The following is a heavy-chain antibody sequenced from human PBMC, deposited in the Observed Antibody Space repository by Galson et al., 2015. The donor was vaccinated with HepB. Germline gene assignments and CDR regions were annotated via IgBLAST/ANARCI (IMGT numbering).Heavy chain of an antibody. CDR1: GYTFTANG. V-gene: IGHV1-18*04. J-gene: IGHJ4*02. Sequence: CKASGYTFTANGISWVRQAPGQGLEWMGWISANSGNTKYAQNLQGRVTLTRDTSTSTAYLELRSLRSDDTAAYYCARDRDYRFDYWGQGTLVTVSS. CDR3: ARDRDYRFDY. D-gene: IGHD4/OR15-4a*01. CDR2: ISANSGNT.